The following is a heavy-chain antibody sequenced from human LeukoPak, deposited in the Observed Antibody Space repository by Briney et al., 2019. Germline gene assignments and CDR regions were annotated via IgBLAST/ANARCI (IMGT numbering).Heavy chain of an antibody. CDR1: RFTFSNYA. J-gene: IGHJ5*02. D-gene: IGHD6-6*01. V-gene: IGHV3-20*04. Sequence: GGSLRFSCAASRFTFSNYAMHWVRQAPRKGLEWVSSINWNGGSTGYADSVKGRFTISKDNAKNSLYLQMHSLRAEDTALYYCARDALVAARLGWFDPWGQGTLVTVSS. CDR3: ARDALVAARLGWFDP. CDR2: INWNGGST.